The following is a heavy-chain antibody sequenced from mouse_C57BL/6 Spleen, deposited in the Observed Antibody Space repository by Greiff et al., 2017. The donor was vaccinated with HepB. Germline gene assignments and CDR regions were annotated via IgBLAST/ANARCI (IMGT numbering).Heavy chain of an antibody. Sequence: QVQLKESGAELVKPGASVKISCKASGYAFSSYWMNWVKQRPGKGLEWIGQIYPGDGDTNYNGKFKGKATLTADKSSSTAYMQLSSLTSEDSAVYFCAREETRYFDVWGTGTTVTVSS. CDR2: IYPGDGDT. CDR3: AREETRYFDV. J-gene: IGHJ1*03. V-gene: IGHV1-80*01. CDR1: GYAFSSYW.